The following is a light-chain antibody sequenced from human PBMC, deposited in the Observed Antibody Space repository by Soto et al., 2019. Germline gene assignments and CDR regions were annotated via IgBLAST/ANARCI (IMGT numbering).Light chain of an antibody. CDR2: DVS. V-gene: IGLV2-14*01. CDR1: SSDIGGYNY. J-gene: IGLJ3*02. CDR3: SSYTGSNTLEV. Sequence: QSALTQPASVSGSPGQSITISCTETSSDIGGYNYVSWYQQHPGKAPKLMIYDVSNRPSGVSNRFSGSKSGNTASLTISGLQAEDEADYYCSSYTGSNTLEVFGGGTKVTVL.